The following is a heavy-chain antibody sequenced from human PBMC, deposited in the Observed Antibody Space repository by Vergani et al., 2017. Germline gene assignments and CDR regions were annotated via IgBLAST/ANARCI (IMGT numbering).Heavy chain of an antibody. D-gene: IGHD4-17*01. V-gene: IGHV4-39*07. Sequence: QLQLQESGPGLVKPSETLSLPCTVSGGSISSSSYYWGWIHQPPGKGLEWIGSIYYSGSTYYNPSLKSRVTIAVDTAKNQCSLKLSSVTAADTAVYYCAREPPVDYGDYLNWFDPWGQGTLVTVSS. CDR1: GGSISSSSYY. J-gene: IGHJ5*02. CDR3: AREPPVDYGDYLNWFDP. CDR2: IYYSGST.